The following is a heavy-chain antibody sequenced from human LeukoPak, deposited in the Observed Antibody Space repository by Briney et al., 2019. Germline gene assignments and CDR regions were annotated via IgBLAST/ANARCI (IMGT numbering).Heavy chain of an antibody. Sequence: GGSLRLSCAASGFTFSTYWMSWVRQAPGKGLEWVANIKHDGSEKVYVDSVKGRFTISRDNAKNSLFLQMDALRAEDTAVYYCARDPYSSTWSYGMDVWGQGTTVTVSS. CDR2: IKHDGSEK. CDR1: GFTFSTYW. D-gene: IGHD6-6*01. V-gene: IGHV3-7*05. CDR3: ARDPYSSTWSYGMDV. J-gene: IGHJ6*02.